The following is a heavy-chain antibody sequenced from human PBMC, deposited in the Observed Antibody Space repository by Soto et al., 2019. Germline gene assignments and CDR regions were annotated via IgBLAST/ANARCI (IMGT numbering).Heavy chain of an antibody. V-gene: IGHV1-46*01. CDR2: INPSGGGT. CDR1: GYTFTSYY. J-gene: IGHJ5*02. CDR3: ARDLSPGGDNWFDL. Sequence: ALVKVSCKASGYTFTSYYVHWVRQAPGQGLEWMGSINPSGGGTTYAQKFQGRVTMTRDTSTSTVYMELSSLTSEDTAVYYCARDLSPGGDNWFDLWGQGTLVTVSS. D-gene: IGHD3-16*01.